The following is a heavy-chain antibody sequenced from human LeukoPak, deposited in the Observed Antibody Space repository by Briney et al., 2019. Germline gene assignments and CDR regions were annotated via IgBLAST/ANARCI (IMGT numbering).Heavy chain of an antibody. D-gene: IGHD3-22*01. CDR3: ARDHGFGIVED. CDR2: IYYTGTT. Sequence: SETLSLTCTVSGGSISSSLYHWGWIRQSPGKNLEWLGSIYYTGTTHYNPSLKSRVTISVDTSKNQFSLKLSSVTAADTAVYYCARDHGFGIVEDWGQGTLVNVSS. J-gene: IGHJ4*02. CDR1: GGSISSSLYH. V-gene: IGHV4-39*07.